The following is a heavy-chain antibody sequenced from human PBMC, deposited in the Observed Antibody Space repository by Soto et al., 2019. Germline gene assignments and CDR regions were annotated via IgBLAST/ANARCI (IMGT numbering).Heavy chain of an antibody. Sequence: QVQLVLSGAEVKKPGASVKVSCKASGYTFTSYDINWVRQATGQGLEWMGWMNPNSGNTGYAQKFQGRVTMTRNTSISTAYMELSSLRSEDTAVYYCASLPWANYYYYGMDVWGQGTTVTVSS. D-gene: IGHD7-27*01. CDR3: ASLPWANYYYYGMDV. V-gene: IGHV1-8*01. J-gene: IGHJ6*02. CDR1: GYTFTSYD. CDR2: MNPNSGNT.